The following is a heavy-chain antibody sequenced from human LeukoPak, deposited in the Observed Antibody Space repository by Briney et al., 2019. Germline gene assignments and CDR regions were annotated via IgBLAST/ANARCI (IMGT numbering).Heavy chain of an antibody. Sequence: SETLSLTCTVSGGSISSGGYYWSWIRQHPGKGLEWIGYIYYSGSTYYNPSLKSRVTISVDTSKSQFSLKLSSVTAADTAVYYCARAPLKGYCTNGVCYKENYYYYYYMDVWGKGTTVTVSS. D-gene: IGHD2-8*01. J-gene: IGHJ6*03. CDR3: ARAPLKGYCTNGVCYKENYYYYYYMDV. V-gene: IGHV4-31*03. CDR2: IYYSGST. CDR1: GGSISSGGYY.